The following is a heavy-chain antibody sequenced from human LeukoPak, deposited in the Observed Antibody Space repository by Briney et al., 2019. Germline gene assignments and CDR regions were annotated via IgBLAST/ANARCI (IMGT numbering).Heavy chain of an antibody. CDR3: ARRYSSSWYGYYFDY. J-gene: IGHJ4*02. D-gene: IGHD6-13*01. CDR1: GYSFTSYW. CDR2: IYPGDSDT. V-gene: IGHV5-51*01. Sequence: GESLKISCKGSGYSFTSYWIGWVRQMPRKGLEWMGIIYPGDSDTRYSPSFQGQVTISADKSISTAYLQWSSLKASDTAMYYCARRYSSSWYGYYFDYWGQGTLVTVSP.